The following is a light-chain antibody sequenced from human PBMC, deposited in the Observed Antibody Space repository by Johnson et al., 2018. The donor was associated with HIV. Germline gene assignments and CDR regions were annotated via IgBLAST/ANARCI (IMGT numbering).Light chain of an antibody. CDR2: DNN. Sequence: HSVLTQPPSVSAAPGQKVTISCSGSSSNIGNNYVSWYQQLPGTAPKLLIYDNNKRPSGIPDRFSGSKSGTSATLGITGLQTGAEADYYCGTWDSSLSAYVFGTGTKVTCL. CDR1: SSNIGNNY. CDR3: GTWDSSLSAYV. J-gene: IGLJ1*01. V-gene: IGLV1-51*01.